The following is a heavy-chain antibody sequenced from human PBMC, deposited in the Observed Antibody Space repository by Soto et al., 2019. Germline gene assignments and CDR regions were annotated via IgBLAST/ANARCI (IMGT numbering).Heavy chain of an antibody. CDR3: AREVTPNYYMDV. D-gene: IGHD4-4*01. Sequence: SETLSLTCTVSGGSISSYYWSWIRQPPGKGLEWIGYIYYSGSTNYNPSLKSRVTISVDTSKNQFSLKLSSVTAADTAVYYCAREVTPNYYMDVWGKGTTVTVSS. CDR2: IYYSGST. J-gene: IGHJ6*03. V-gene: IGHV4-59*01. CDR1: GGSISSYY.